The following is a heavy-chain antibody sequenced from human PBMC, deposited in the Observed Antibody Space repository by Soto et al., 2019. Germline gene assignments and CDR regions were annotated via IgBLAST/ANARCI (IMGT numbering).Heavy chain of an antibody. V-gene: IGHV4-38-2*02. J-gene: IGHJ4*02. CDR3: AREYSSSSGYFDY. CDR2: IYHSGNT. D-gene: IGHD6-6*01. CDR1: GYSIRSGYY. Sequence: SETLSLTCAVSGYSIRSGYYWGWIRQAPGKGLEWIGSIYHSGNTHYNPSLKSRVTISVDTSKNQLSLRLSSVTAADMALFYCAREYSSSSGYFDYWGRGTLVTVSS.